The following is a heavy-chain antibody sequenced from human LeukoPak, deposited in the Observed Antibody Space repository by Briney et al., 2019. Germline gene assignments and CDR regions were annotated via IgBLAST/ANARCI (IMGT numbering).Heavy chain of an antibody. V-gene: IGHV4-34*01. Sequence: SETLSLTCAVYGGSFSGYYWSWISQPPGKGLEWIGEINHSGSTNYNPSLKSRVTISVDTSKNQFSLKLSSVTAADTAVYYCARGARRFDILTGYYSFYPYYFDYWGQGTLVTVSS. D-gene: IGHD3-9*01. J-gene: IGHJ4*02. CDR2: INHSGST. CDR1: GGSFSGYY. CDR3: ARGARRFDILTGYYSFYPYYFDY.